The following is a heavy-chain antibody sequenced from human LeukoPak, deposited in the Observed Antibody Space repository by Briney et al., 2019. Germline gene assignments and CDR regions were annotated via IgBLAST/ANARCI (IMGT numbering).Heavy chain of an antibody. CDR2: MNPNSGNT. D-gene: IGHD5-24*01. CDR1: GYTFTSYD. Sequence: ASVKVSCKASGYTFTSYDINWVRQATGQGLEWMGWMNPNSGNTGYAQKFQGRVTMTRNTSISTAYMELSSLRSEDTAVYYCARVELAGYNADYSGQGTLVTVSS. CDR3: ARVELAGYNADY. V-gene: IGHV1-8*01. J-gene: IGHJ4*02.